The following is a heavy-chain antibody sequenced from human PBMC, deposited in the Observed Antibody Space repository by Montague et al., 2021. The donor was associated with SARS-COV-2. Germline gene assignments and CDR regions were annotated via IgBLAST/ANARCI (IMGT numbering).Heavy chain of an antibody. CDR1: GGSVSSRSYY. V-gene: IGHV4-39*01. CDR2: IYYSGST. D-gene: IGHD4-23*01. J-gene: IGHJ4*02. Sequence: SETLSLTCTVSGGSVSSRSYYWGWLRQPPGKGLEWIGSIYYSGSTHYNPSLKSRVTISVDTSKNQFSLKLSSVTAADTAVYYCARGGDYGGPRFDYWGQGTLVSVSS. CDR3: ARGGDYGGPRFDY.